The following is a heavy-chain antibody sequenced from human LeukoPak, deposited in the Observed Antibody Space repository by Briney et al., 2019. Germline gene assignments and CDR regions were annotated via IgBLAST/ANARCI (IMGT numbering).Heavy chain of an antibody. CDR1: GFTFDDYG. J-gene: IGHJ6*03. Sequence: GGSLRLSCAAFGFTFDDYGMSWVRQAPGKGLEWVSSISSSSSYIYYADSVKGRFTISRDNAKNSLNLQMNSLRAEDTAVYYRARDQGHLGYCSGGSCTVHYYYMDVWGKGTTVTVSS. V-gene: IGHV3-21*01. CDR3: ARDQGHLGYCSGGSCTVHYYYMDV. CDR2: ISSSSSYI. D-gene: IGHD2-15*01.